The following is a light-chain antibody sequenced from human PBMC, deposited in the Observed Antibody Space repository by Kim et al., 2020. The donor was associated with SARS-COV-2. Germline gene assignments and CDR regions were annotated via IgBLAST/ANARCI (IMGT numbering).Light chain of an antibody. V-gene: IGLV3-19*01. CDR2: GEN. CDR1: SLRIYY. Sequence: SSELTQDPAVSVALGQTVRITCRGDSLRIYYASWYQQKPGQAPTLVIYGENNRPSGIPDRFSGSSSGNTASLTITGAQAEDEADYFCNSRDSSGDHVVFGGGTQLTVL. CDR3: NSRDSSGDHVV. J-gene: IGLJ2*01.